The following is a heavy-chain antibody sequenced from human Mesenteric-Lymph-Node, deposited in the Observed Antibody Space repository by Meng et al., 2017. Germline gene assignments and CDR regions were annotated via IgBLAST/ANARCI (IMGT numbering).Heavy chain of an antibody. J-gene: IGHJ3*02. CDR2: ISSNGGST. D-gene: IGHD6-13*01. Sequence: LSLTCAASGFTFSSYAMHWVRQAPGKGLEYVSAISSNGGSTYYANSVKGRFTISRDNSKNTLYLQMGSLRAEDMAVYYCARGTTIAAAGSDSFYIWGQGTMVTVSS. CDR3: ARGTTIAAAGSDSFYI. V-gene: IGHV3-64*01. CDR1: GFTFSSYA.